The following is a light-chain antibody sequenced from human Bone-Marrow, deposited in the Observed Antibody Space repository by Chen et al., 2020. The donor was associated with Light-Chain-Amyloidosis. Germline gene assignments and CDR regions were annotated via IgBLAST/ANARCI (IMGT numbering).Light chain of an antibody. CDR1: NSNVGTDN. J-gene: IGLJ1*01. CDR3: AAWDASLRVYL. V-gene: IGLV1-47*01. CDR2: NDI. Sequence: QSVLTQPPSASGNPGQRVTLACSGSNSNVGTDNVYWYQQPPGTAPKLLIYNDIQRPSGVPDRISGSKSGTSAFLAISGLRSEDEADYYCAAWDASLRVYLFGAGTKVTVL.